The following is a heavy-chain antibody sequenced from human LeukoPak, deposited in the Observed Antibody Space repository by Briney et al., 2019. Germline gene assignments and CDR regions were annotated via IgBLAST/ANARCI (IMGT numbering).Heavy chain of an antibody. Sequence: SETLSLTCTVSGGSISSSYWSWIRQPPGKGLEWIGYIYYNGSTNYNPSLKSRVTISVDTSKSQFSLKLSSVTAADTAVYYCARLQNRGYSGYDRYYFDYWGQGTLVTVSS. CDR3: ARLQNRGYSGYDRYYFDY. CDR1: GGSISSSY. CDR2: IYYNGST. J-gene: IGHJ4*02. V-gene: IGHV4-59*08. D-gene: IGHD5-12*01.